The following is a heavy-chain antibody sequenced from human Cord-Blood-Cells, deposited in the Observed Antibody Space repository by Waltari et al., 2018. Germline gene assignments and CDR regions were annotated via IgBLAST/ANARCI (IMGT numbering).Heavy chain of an antibody. CDR1: GFTLSSYW. V-gene: IGHV3-7*01. CDR2: IKQDGSEK. CDR3: ASGPGGLTGGI. D-gene: IGHD7-27*01. J-gene: IGHJ3*02. Sequence: EVQLVESGGGLVQPGGSLRLSCAASGFTLSSYWLRWLRQAPGKGLEWVANIKQDGSEKYYVDSVKGRFTISRDNAKNSLYLQMNSLRAEDTAVYYCASGPGGLTGGIWGQGTMVTVSS.